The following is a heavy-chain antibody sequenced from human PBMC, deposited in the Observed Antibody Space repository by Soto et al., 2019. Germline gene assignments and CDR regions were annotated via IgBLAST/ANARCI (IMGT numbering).Heavy chain of an antibody. CDR1: GGSFSGYY. CDR3: AREKGYYYGSGSYCGYYYYGMDV. J-gene: IGHJ6*02. Sequence: QVQLQQWGAGLLKPSETLSLTCAVYGGSFSGYYWSWIRQPPGKGLEWIGEINHSGSTNYNPSLKSRVPISTDTSKHQFSLKRSSVTAADTAVYYCAREKGYYYGSGSYCGYYYYGMDVWGQGTTVTVSS. V-gene: IGHV4-34*01. D-gene: IGHD3-10*01. CDR2: INHSGST.